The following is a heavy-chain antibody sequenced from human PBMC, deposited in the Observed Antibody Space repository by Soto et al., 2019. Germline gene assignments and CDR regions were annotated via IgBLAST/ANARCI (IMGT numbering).Heavy chain of an antibody. Sequence: ASVKVSCKASGCTFTNYGISWVRQAPGQGLEWMGWISTYNGNTHYARKFQGRVAMTTDTSPSTAYMELRSLISDDTAVYYCARDGSSLGYAMDVWGQGTTVTVSS. D-gene: IGHD3-10*01. V-gene: IGHV1-18*04. J-gene: IGHJ6*02. CDR1: GCTFTNYG. CDR3: ARDGSSLGYAMDV. CDR2: ISTYNGNT.